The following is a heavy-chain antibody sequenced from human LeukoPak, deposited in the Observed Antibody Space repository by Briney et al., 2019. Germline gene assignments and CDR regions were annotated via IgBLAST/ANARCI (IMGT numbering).Heavy chain of an antibody. CDR1: GFTFSSYA. Sequence: EGSLRLSCAASGFTFSSYAMHWVRQAPGKGLEWVAVISYDGSNKYYADSVKGRFTISRDNSKNTLYLQMNSLRAEDTAVYYCARDKRVRGENYYYGMDVWGQGTTVTVSS. CDR2: ISYDGSNK. J-gene: IGHJ6*02. V-gene: IGHV3-30-3*01. CDR3: ARDKRVRGENYYYGMDV. D-gene: IGHD3-10*01.